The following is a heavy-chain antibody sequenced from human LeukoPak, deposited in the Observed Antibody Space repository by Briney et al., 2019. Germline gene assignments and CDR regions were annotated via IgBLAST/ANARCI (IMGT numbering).Heavy chain of an antibody. J-gene: IGHJ4*02. Sequence: GGSLRLSCAASGFTFSSYWMSWVRQAPGKGLERVANIKQDGSEKYYVDSVKGRFTISRDNAKRSLYLQMNSPRAEDTAVYYCARDRSVGSTPLDYWGQGTLVTVSS. V-gene: IGHV3-7*05. D-gene: IGHD1-26*01. CDR2: IKQDGSEK. CDR3: ARDRSVGSTPLDY. CDR1: GFTFSSYW.